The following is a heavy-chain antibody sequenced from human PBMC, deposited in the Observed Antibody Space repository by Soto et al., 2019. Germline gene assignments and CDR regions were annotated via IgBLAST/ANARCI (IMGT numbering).Heavy chain of an antibody. J-gene: IGHJ4*02. V-gene: IGHV3-23*01. D-gene: IGHD4-4*01. CDR2: ITNSGGTT. CDR3: AKAATITTRYYFDF. CDR1: GFTLSSYA. Sequence: GGSLRLSCAASGFTLSSYAMSWVRQAPGKGLEWVSVITNSGGTTYYADSVKGRFTISRDNSKNTLYLHMNSLRAEDTAVYYCAKAATITTRYYFDFWGQGTLVTVS.